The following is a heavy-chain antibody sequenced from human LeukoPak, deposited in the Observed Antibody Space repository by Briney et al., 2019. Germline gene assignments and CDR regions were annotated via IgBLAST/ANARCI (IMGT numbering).Heavy chain of an antibody. CDR2: IKQDGSEK. J-gene: IGHJ4*02. CDR1: GFTFSSYW. CDR3: ARDVGPLVGATDY. Sequence: GGSLRLSCAASGFTFSSYWMSWVRQAPGKGLEWVANIKQDGSEKYYADSVKGRFTISRDNAKNSLYLQMNSLRAEDTAVYYCARDVGPLVGATDYWGQGTLVTVSS. V-gene: IGHV3-7*01. D-gene: IGHD1-26*01.